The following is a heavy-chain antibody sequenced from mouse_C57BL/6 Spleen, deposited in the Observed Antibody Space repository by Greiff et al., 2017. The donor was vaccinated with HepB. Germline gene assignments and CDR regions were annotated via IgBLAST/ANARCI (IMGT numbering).Heavy chain of an antibody. V-gene: IGHV1-26*01. CDR2: INPNNGGT. CDR1: GYTFTDYY. Sequence: VQLQQSGPELVKPGASVKISCKASGYTFTDYYMNWVKQSHGKSLEWIGDINPNNGGTSYNQKFKGKATLTVDKSSSTAYMELRSLTSEDSAVYYCARVDRLAYWGQGTLVTVSA. J-gene: IGHJ3*01. CDR3: ARVDRLAY. D-gene: IGHD2-14*01.